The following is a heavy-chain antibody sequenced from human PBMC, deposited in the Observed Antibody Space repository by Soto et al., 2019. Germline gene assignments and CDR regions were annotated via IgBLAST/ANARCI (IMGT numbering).Heavy chain of an antibody. V-gene: IGHV4-59*02. Sequence: SETLSLTCTVSGFSVSSTYWGWVRQSPEKVLWWFGYVYNSESTIYSPSLRSRITISVDPSKNQFSLRLRSVTAADTAVYYCARIPYSSASFAYLGQGNLVTVST. J-gene: IGHJ4*02. D-gene: IGHD6-19*01. CDR2: VYNSEST. CDR3: ARIPYSSASFAY. CDR1: GFSVSSTY.